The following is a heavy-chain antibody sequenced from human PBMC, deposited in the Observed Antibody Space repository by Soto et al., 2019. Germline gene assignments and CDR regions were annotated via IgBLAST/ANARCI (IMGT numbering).Heavy chain of an antibody. Sequence: QITLKESGPTLVKPTQTLTLTCTSSGFSLSTKGVSVGWIRQPPGKALEWLALIYWDDDKRYSPSLKSRLTITKDTSKNQVVLTLTNMDPVDTATYYCAHRGFVIGDFDYWGQGTLVTVSS. CDR3: AHRGFVIGDFDY. V-gene: IGHV2-5*02. CDR2: IYWDDDK. J-gene: IGHJ4*02. CDR1: GFSLSTKGVS. D-gene: IGHD3-10*01.